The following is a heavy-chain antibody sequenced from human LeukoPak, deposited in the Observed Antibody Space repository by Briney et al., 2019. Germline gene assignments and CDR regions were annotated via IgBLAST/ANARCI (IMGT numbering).Heavy chain of an antibody. V-gene: IGHV3-23*01. D-gene: IGHD3-16*01. CDR1: GFTFSNFP. Sequence: GGSLRLSCVASGFTFSNFPMSWVRQIPDKGLEYVAGIAGSDGRTYYPHSVKGRFIASRDNSKNTLYLQMNSLRAEDTAVYYCASSLGYENGMDVWGQGTTVTVSS. CDR2: IAGSDGRT. J-gene: IGHJ6*02. CDR3: ASSLGYENGMDV.